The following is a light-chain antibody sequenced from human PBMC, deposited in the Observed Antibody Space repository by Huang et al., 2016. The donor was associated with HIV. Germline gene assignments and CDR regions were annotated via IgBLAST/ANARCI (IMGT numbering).Light chain of an antibody. J-gene: IGKJ5*01. V-gene: IGKV3-15*01. Sequence: EIILTQSPATLSVSPGDRATLSCRASQSVNTNLAWYQQKPGQTPRLLICGTSTRATGVPARFSGGGSGTEFTLTISSLQSEDFAVYYCQQYNNWPPEVTFGRGTRLEIK. CDR1: QSVNTN. CDR2: GTS. CDR3: QQYNNWPPEVT.